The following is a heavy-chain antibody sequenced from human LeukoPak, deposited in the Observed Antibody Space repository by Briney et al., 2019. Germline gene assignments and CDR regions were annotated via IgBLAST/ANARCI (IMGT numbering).Heavy chain of an antibody. CDR1: GFTFSTNW. D-gene: IGHD3-10*01. J-gene: IGHJ4*02. CDR2: ITSDGSST. V-gene: IGHV3-74*01. Sequence: GESLRLSCAASGFTFSTNWMDWVRQAPGKGLVWVSHITSDGSSTRYADSVKGRFTISRDNAENTLYLQMNSLRDEDTAVYYCARDKEGSLDYWGQGTLVTVSS. CDR3: ARDKEGSLDY.